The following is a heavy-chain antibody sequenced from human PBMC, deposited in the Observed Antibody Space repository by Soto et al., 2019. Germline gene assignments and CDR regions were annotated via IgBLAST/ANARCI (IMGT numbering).Heavy chain of an antibody. J-gene: IGHJ4*02. CDR3: AHSPYFGDKLDY. V-gene: IGHV2-5*02. Sequence: QITLKESGPTLVKPTQTLTLTCTFSGFSLSSGGVGVGWIRQPPGKALEWLALIYWDDDKRYSPSLKSRLTITKDTSKNQVVLTMTNIDPVDTATYYCAHSPYFGDKLDYWGPGTLVTVSS. D-gene: IGHD1-26*01. CDR2: IYWDDDK. CDR1: GFSLSSGGVG.